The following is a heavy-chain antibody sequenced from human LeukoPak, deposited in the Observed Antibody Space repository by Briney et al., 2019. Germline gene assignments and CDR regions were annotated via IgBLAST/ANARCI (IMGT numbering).Heavy chain of an antibody. V-gene: IGHV5-51*01. CDR3: ARQYSAYDY. CDR2: IYPSDSDT. CDR1: GYSFTNYW. J-gene: IGHJ4*02. D-gene: IGHD5-12*01. Sequence: GESLKISCKGSGYSFTNYWVAWVRHMAGKGLEWMGIIYPSDSDTRYSPSFHGQVTISADKSISTAYLQWSSLKASDTAMYYCARQYSAYDYWGQGTLVTVSS.